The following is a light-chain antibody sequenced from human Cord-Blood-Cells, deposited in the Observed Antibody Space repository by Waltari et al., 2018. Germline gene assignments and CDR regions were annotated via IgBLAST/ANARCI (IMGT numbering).Light chain of an antibody. CDR2: DAS. J-gene: IGKJ1*01. V-gene: IGKV1-5*01. CDR1: QSISSW. CDR3: QQYNSYSQT. Sequence: DIQMTQSPSTLSASVGDRVTIPCRASQSISSWLSWYQQKPGKDTTLLIFDASSLESGVPSRFSGSGSGTEFTLTISSLQPDDFATYYCQQYNSYSQTFGQGTKVEIK.